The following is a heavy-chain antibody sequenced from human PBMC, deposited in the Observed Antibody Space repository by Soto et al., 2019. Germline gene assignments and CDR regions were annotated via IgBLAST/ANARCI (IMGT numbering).Heavy chain of an antibody. CDR2: TYYSGST. J-gene: IGHJ6*03. CDR3: ASGPGTYYYYYVDV. Sequence: TLSLTCTVSGGSISSGGYYWSWIRQHPGKGLEWIGYTYYSGSTYYNPSLKSRVTISVDTSKNQFSLKLSSVTAADTAVYYCASGPGTYYYYYVDVWGKGTTVTVSS. V-gene: IGHV4-31*03. CDR1: GGSISSGGYY.